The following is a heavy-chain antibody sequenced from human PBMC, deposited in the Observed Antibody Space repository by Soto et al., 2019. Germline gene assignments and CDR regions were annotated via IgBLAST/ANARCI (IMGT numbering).Heavy chain of an antibody. Sequence: RGESLRISCKGSGYSFTSYWIGWVRQMPGKGLESMGIIYPGDSDTRYSPSFQGQVTISADKSISTAYLQWSSLKASDTAMYYCARTAAAAKYYYGMDVWGQGTTVTV. CDR3: ARTAAAAKYYYGMDV. CDR1: GYSFTSYW. D-gene: IGHD6-13*01. CDR2: IYPGDSDT. V-gene: IGHV5-51*01. J-gene: IGHJ6*02.